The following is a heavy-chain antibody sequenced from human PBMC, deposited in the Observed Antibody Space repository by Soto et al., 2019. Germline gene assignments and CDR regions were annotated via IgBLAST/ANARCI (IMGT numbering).Heavy chain of an antibody. D-gene: IGHD6-19*01. CDR1: GFSLSSTRMA. CDR3: AHIVVAGLGYYFDY. J-gene: IGHJ4*02. V-gene: IGHV2-5*02. Sequence: SGPTLVNPTQTLTLTCPFSGFSLSSTRMAVGWIRQPPGKALEWLALIYWDDDKRYSPFLKSRLTITKDTSKNQVVLTMSNMDPVDTARYYCAHIVVAGLGYYFDYWGQGTLVTVS. CDR2: IYWDDDK.